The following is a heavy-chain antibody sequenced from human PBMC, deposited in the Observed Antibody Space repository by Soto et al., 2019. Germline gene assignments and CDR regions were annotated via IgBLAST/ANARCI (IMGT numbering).Heavy chain of an antibody. D-gene: IGHD4-17*01. Sequence: SETLSLTCTVSGGSISSGDYYWSWIRQPPGKGLEWIGYIYYSGSTYYNPSLKSRVTISVDTSKNQFSLKLSSVTAADTAVYYCASWSSNDYGDYGGMDVWRQGTTATVSS. J-gene: IGHJ6*02. CDR2: IYYSGST. CDR3: ASWSSNDYGDYGGMDV. CDR1: GGSISSGDYY. V-gene: IGHV4-30-4*01.